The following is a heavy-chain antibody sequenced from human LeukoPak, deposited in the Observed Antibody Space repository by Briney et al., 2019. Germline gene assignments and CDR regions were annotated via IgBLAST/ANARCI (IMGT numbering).Heavy chain of an antibody. D-gene: IGHD1-1*01. V-gene: IGHV4-61*02. CDR3: AGSRKRYYYMDV. J-gene: IGHJ6*03. CDR1: GGSISSGSYY. CDR2: IYTSGST. Sequence: PSQTLSLTCTVSGGSISSGSYYWSWIRQPAGKGLEWIGRIYTSGSTNYNPSLKSRVTISVDTSKNQFSLKLSSVTAADTAVYYCAGSRKRYYYMDVWGKGTTVTISS.